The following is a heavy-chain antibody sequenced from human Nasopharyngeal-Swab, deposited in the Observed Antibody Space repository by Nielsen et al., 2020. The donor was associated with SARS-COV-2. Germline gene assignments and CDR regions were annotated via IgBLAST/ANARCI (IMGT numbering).Heavy chain of an antibody. J-gene: IGHJ3*02. CDR3: ARENWQLANVFDI. V-gene: IGHV4-59*01. D-gene: IGHD6-19*01. CDR1: GASMSGYS. Sequence: GSLRLSCTVSGASMSGYSWSWIRQPPGKGLEWIAFMYDNEYTNYNPSPRGRATISLDTSKNQFSLKVTSVTAADTAVYYCARENWQLANVFDIWGQGTMVTVSS. CDR2: MYDNEYT.